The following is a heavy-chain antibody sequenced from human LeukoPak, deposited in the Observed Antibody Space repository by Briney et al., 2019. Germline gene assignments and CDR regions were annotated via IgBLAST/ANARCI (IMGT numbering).Heavy chain of an antibody. V-gene: IGHV4-34*01. D-gene: IGHD6-13*01. CDR2: INHSGST. J-gene: IGHJ5*02. CDR3: ARGSIAAAGSPSASNWFDP. CDR1: GGSFSGYY. Sequence: SETLSLTCAVSGGSFSGYYWSWIRQPPGKGLEWIGEINHSGSTNYNPSLKSRVTISVDTSKNQFSLKLSSVTAADTAVYYCARGSIAAAGSPSASNWFDPWGQGTLVTVSS.